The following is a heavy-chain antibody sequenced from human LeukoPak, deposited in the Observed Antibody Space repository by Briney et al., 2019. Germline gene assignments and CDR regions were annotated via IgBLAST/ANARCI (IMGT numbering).Heavy chain of an antibody. V-gene: IGHV3-9*03. CDR3: AKSAGYDDALDI. J-gene: IGHJ3*02. CDR2: ISWNSNSI. Sequence: PGGSLRLSCAASGFTFDDYVMHLVRQAPGKGLEWVSGISWNSNSIGYADSVKGRFTISRDDAKNSLYLQMNSLRAEDMALYYCAKSAGYDDALDIWGQGTMVTVSS. D-gene: IGHD5-12*01. CDR1: GFTFDDYV.